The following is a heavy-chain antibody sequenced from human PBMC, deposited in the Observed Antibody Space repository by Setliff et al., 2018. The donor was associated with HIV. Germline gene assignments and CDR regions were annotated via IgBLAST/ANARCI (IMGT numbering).Heavy chain of an antibody. V-gene: IGHV1-2*06. CDR1: GYTFTGYY. Sequence: ASVMVSCKASGYTFTGYYIHWVRQAPGQGLEWMGRIYPSSGGTNFAQKFRGRVTMTRDTSISTAYMELSRLTSDDTAMYYCARGWATGADSSPLDVWGKGTTVTVSS. J-gene: IGHJ6*04. CDR3: ARGWATGADSSPLDV. CDR2: IYPSSGGT. D-gene: IGHD6-19*01.